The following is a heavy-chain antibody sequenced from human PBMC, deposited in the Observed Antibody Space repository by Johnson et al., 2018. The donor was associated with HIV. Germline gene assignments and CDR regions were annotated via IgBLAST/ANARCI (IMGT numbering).Heavy chain of an antibody. CDR1: GFTFNRYG. J-gene: IGHJ3*02. CDR2: ISGSGGSK. D-gene: IGHD6-13*01. V-gene: IGHV3-23*04. Sequence: VQLVESGGGLVHPGGSLTLSCAASGFTFNRYGMHWVRQAPGKGLEWVSAISGSGGSKYYADSVKGRFTISRDNSKNTLYLQMNSLRAEDTAVYYCARVITEGGTRWAFDIWGQGTIVTVSS. CDR3: ARVITEGGTRWAFDI.